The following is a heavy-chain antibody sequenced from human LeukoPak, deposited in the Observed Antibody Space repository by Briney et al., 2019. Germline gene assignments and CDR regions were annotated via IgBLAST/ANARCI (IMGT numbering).Heavy chain of an antibody. D-gene: IGHD3-9*01. CDR1: GYTFTSYD. CDR3: ATGYDILTGYYDDY. Sequence: ASVKVSCKASGYTFTSYDINWVRQATGQGLEWMGWMNPNSGNTGYAQKFQGRVTMTRNTSISTAYMELSSLRSEDTAVYYCATGYDILTGYYDDYWGQGTLVTVSS. CDR2: MNPNSGNT. J-gene: IGHJ4*02. V-gene: IGHV1-8*01.